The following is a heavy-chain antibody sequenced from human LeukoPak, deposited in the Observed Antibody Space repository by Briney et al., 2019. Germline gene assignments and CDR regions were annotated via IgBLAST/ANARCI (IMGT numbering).Heavy chain of an antibody. CDR1: GFTFDDYA. J-gene: IGHJ3*02. D-gene: IGHD1-26*01. CDR3: AKRGVATPNAFDI. V-gene: IGHV3-9*01. CDR2: ISWNSGSI. Sequence: GRSLRLSCAASGFTFDDYAMHWVRQAPGKGLEWVSGISWNSGSIGYADSVKGRFTISRDNAKNSLYLQMNSLRAEDTALYYCAKRGVATPNAFDIWGQGTMVTVSS.